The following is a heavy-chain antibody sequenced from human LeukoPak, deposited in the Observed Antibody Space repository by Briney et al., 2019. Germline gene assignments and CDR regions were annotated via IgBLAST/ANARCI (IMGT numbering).Heavy chain of an antibody. CDR1: GFTFSSCA. J-gene: IGHJ4*02. D-gene: IGHD3-16*01. CDR2: ISYDGSNK. CDR3: ARGSMITFGGVIDY. Sequence: GGSLRLSCAASGFTFSSCAMHWVRQAPGKGLEWVAVISYDGSNKYYADSVKGRFTISRDNSKNTLYLQMNSLRAEDTAVYYCARGSMITFGGVIDYWGQGTLVTVSS. V-gene: IGHV3-30-3*01.